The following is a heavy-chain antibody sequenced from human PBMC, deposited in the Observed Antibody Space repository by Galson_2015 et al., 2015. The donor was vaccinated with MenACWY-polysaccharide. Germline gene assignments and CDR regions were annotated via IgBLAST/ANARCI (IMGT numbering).Heavy chain of an antibody. V-gene: IGHV4-59*01. CDR1: GGSISRYY. CDR3: ARDGAHYYYYMDV. CDR2: ISYTGTT. D-gene: IGHD1-26*01. Sequence: TVSGGSISRYYWSWIRQPPGKGLEWIGYISYTGTTNYNPSLKSRVTISVDTSKNQYSLKLSSVTAADTAVYYCARDGAHYYYYMDVWGKGTTVTVSS. J-gene: IGHJ6*03.